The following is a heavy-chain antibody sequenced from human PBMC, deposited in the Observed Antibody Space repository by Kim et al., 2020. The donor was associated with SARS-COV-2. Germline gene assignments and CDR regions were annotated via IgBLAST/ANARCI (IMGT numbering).Heavy chain of an antibody. J-gene: IGHJ5*02. V-gene: IGHV3-7*03. D-gene: IGHD2-8*01. CDR3: ARGGMVYATLFEFDP. Sequence: DAVKGRFTTSRDNAKNSLYLQMNSLSAEDTAVYYCARGGMVYATLFEFDPWGQGTLVTVSS.